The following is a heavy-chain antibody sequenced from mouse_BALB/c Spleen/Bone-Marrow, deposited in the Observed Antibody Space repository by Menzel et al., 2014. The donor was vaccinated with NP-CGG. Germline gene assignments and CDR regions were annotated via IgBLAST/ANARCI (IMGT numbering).Heavy chain of an antibody. CDR2: IYPYNGGT. CDR3: ARLDGYYVAMDY. J-gene: IGHJ4*01. Sequence: VHLQQSGPELVKPGASVKISCKASGYTFTDYNMHWVKQSHGKSLEWIGYIYPYNGGTGYNQKFKSKATLTVDNSSSTAYMELRSLTSEDSAVYYCARLDGYYVAMDYWGQGTSVTVSS. V-gene: IGHV1S29*02. CDR1: GYTFTDYN. D-gene: IGHD2-3*01.